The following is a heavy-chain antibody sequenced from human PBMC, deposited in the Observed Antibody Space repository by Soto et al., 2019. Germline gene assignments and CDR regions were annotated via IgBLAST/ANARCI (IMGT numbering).Heavy chain of an antibody. V-gene: IGHV4-34*01. CDR3: ARGPSPHYFDF. CDR1: GGSFSDYL. CDR2: INHTGVP. D-gene: IGHD6-6*01. J-gene: IGHJ4*02. Sequence: QVQLRQWGAGLLKPSETLSLTCAVYGGSFSDYLWSWIRQAPGRGLEWIAEINHTGVPNYNPSLRGRVTISVDTARNQFSLRLSSVTAADTAVYYCARGPSPHYFDFWGQGTLVTVSS.